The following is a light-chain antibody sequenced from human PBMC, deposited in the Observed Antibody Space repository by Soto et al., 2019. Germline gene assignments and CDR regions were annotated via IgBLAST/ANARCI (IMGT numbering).Light chain of an antibody. CDR3: NSYAGSSYV. J-gene: IGLJ1*01. Sequence: QSVLTQPASVSGSPGQWITISCTGTSSDVGGYNYVSWYQQYPGKAPKLMIYGVSYRPSGVSNRFSGSKSGNTASLTISGLQAEDEADYYCNSYAGSSYVFGTGTKVTVL. CDR1: SSDVGGYNY. CDR2: GVS. V-gene: IGLV2-14*01.